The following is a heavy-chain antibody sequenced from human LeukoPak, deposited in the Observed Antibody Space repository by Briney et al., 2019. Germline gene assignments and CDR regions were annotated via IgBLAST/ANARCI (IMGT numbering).Heavy chain of an antibody. J-gene: IGHJ4*02. CDR2: ISSSGGTI. CDR3: ASRSSGWSFDS. Sequence: GGSLRLSCAASGFTFSDYYMTWIRQAPGKGLEWVSYISSSGGTIYYADSVKGRFTISRDNAKNSLDLQMNSLRAEDTAVYYCASRSSGWSFDSWGQGTLVTVSS. D-gene: IGHD6-19*01. V-gene: IGHV3-11*01. CDR1: GFTFSDYY.